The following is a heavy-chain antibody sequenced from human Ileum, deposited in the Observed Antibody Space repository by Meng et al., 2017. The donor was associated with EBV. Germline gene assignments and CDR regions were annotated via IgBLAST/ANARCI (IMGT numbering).Heavy chain of an antibody. J-gene: IGHJ4*02. Sequence: QVHVPGAGPGRVRASETLSLICHVFGGHVSSGGNYWSWVRQPSGNRLEWIGQIYNSGSTNYNPSLKSRVTISVDTPKNQFSLKRSSVTAAATAAYYCARAGYSIGSDWGQGPLVTVSS. CDR3: ARAGYSIGSD. V-gene: IGHV4-61*08. CDR1: GGHVSSGGNY. CDR2: IYNSGST. D-gene: IGHD6-19*01.